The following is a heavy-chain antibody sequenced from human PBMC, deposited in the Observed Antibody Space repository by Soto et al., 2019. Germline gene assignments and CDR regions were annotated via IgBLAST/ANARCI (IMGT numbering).Heavy chain of an antibody. D-gene: IGHD2-15*01. CDR3: GRVVIAATPHRDVDF. CDR2: IYNSAST. Sequence: LSLTCTVSCGSVNSTNYNWGWIRQPPGKGLEWIGSIYNSASTYYNPSLKSRVTISVDTSRNQFSLNLNSVTAADTAMYFCGRVVIAATPHRDVDFWGQGTLVTVSS. V-gene: IGHV4-39*01. J-gene: IGHJ4*02. CDR1: CGSVNSTNYN.